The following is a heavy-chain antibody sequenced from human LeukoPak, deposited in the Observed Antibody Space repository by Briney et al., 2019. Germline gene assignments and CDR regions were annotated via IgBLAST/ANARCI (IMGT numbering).Heavy chain of an antibody. D-gene: IGHD1-1*01. CDR3: ARNDDYYYYYGMDV. CDR1: GFTLSSYW. Sequence: GGSLRLSCAASGFTLSSYWMHWVRQAPGKGLVWVSRINSDGSSTSYADSVKGRFTISRDNAKNTLYLQMNSLRAEDTAVYCCARNDDYYYYYGMDVWGQGTTVTVSS. V-gene: IGHV3-74*01. J-gene: IGHJ6*02. CDR2: INSDGSST.